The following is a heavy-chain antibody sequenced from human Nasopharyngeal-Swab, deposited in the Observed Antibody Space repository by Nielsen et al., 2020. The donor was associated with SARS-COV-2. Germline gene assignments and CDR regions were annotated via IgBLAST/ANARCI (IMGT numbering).Heavy chain of an antibody. CDR3: AKARRTDTYGFECFDY. CDR2: ISGSGDISGSGGST. J-gene: IGHJ4*02. D-gene: IGHD5-18*01. CDR1: GYSFRTYG. Sequence: GESLKISCVASGYSFRTYGMTWVRQAPGKGLEWVAAISGSGDISGSGGSTYYADSVKGRFTISRDNSKNTLSLQMNSLRAEDTAVYYCAKARRTDTYGFECFDYWGQGTLVTVSS. V-gene: IGHV3-23*01.